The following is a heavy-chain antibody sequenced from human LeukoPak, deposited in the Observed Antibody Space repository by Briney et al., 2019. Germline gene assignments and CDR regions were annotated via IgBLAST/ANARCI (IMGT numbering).Heavy chain of an antibody. D-gene: IGHD7-27*01. CDR2: ISGSGGST. V-gene: IGHV3-23*01. Sequence: TGGSLRLSCAASGFTFSSYAMSWVRQAPGKGLEWVSAISGSGGSTYYADSVKGRFTISRDNSKNTLYLQMNSLGAEDTAVYYCAKDRNWGRAFDIWGQGTMVTVSS. CDR3: AKDRNWGRAFDI. CDR1: GFTFSSYA. J-gene: IGHJ3*02.